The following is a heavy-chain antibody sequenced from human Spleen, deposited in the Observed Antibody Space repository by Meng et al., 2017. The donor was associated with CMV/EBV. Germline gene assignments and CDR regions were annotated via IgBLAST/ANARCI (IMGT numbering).Heavy chain of an antibody. D-gene: IGHD1-26*01. Sequence: ASVKVSCKASGYTFTSYGISWVRQAPGQGLEWMGWVNPNTAATKSDQKFQGRVTMTRDTSISTAYMELSGLRSDDTAVYFCATYRVGDPVRFDYWGQGTLVTVSS. CDR3: ATYRVGDPVRFDY. CDR2: VNPNTAAT. J-gene: IGHJ4*02. V-gene: IGHV1-2*02. CDR1: GYTFTSYG.